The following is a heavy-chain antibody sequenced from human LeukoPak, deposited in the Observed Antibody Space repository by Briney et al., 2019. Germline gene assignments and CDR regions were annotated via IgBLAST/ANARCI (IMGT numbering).Heavy chain of an antibody. V-gene: IGHV3-48*02. D-gene: IGHD5-18*01. CDR1: GFTFSRCA. CDR2: ISNSRDV. Sequence: GGSLRLSCAASGFTFSRCALNWVRQAPWKGLEWVSTISNSRDVHYSDSVKGRFTISRDNARNSLYLQMNSLRDEDTAVYYCTRDGLHTAHFDYWGQGTLVSVSS. J-gene: IGHJ4*02. CDR3: TRDGLHTAHFDY.